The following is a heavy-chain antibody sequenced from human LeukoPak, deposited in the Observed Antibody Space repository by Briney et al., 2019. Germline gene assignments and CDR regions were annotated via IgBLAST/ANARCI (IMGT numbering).Heavy chain of an antibody. CDR1: GYTLTELS. CDR3: ATDIYPRTGNDY. V-gene: IGHV1-24*01. J-gene: IGHJ4*02. CDR2: FDPEDGET. D-gene: IGHD1-1*01. Sequence: ASAKVSCKVSGYTLTELSMHWVRQAPGKGLEWMGGFDPEDGETIYAQKFQGRVTMTEDTSTDTAYMELSSLRSEDTAVYYCATDIYPRTGNDYWGQGTLVTVSS.